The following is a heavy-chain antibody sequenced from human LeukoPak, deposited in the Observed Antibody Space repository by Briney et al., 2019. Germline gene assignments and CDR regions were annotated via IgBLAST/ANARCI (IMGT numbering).Heavy chain of an antibody. CDR3: AKDRVGNSYLFDS. J-gene: IGHJ4*02. CDR1: GFTFSSYA. V-gene: IGHV3-23*01. Sequence: PGGSLRLSCAAAGFTFSSYAMSWVRQAPGKGLEWVSGITNSGGNTYYADSVKGRFTISRDNSKNTLYLQMNSLRAEDTAVYYCAKDRVGNSYLFDSWGQGTLVTVSS. D-gene: IGHD6-6*01. CDR2: ITNSGGNT.